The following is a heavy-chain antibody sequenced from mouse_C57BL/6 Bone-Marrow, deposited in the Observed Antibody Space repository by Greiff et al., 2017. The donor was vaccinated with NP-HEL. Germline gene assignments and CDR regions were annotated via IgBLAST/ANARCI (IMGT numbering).Heavy chain of an antibody. CDR1: GYSITSDY. J-gene: IGHJ4*01. V-gene: IGHV3-8*01. CDR3: ARYYYGYYYAMDY. D-gene: IGHD1-1*01. CDR2: ISYSGST. Sequence: DVKLQESGPGLAKPSQTLSLTCSVTGYSITSDYWNWIRKFPGNKLEYMGYISYSGSTYYNPSLKSRISITRDTSKNQYYLQLNSVTTEDTATYYCARYYYGYYYAMDYWGQGTSVTVSS.